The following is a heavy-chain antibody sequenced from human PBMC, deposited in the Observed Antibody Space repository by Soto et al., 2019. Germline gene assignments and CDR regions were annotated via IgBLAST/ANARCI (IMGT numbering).Heavy chain of an antibody. Sequence: SETLSLTCAVYGGSFSGCYWSWIRQPPGKGLEWIGEINHSGSTNYNPSLKSRVTISVDTSKNQFSLKLSSVTAADTAVYYCASMGYCSSTSCYQSDYWGQGTLVTVSS. D-gene: IGHD2-2*01. CDR3: ASMGYCSSTSCYQSDY. CDR2: INHSGST. CDR1: GGSFSGCY. J-gene: IGHJ4*02. V-gene: IGHV4-34*01.